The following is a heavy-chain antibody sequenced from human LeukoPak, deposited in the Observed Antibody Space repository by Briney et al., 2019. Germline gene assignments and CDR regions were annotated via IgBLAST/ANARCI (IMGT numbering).Heavy chain of an antibody. V-gene: IGHV3-64D*06. CDR3: VKALTDDAFDI. Sequence: GGSLRLSCAASGFTFSNYEMNWVRQAPGKGLEYFSAISRNGDTTYYADSVKGRFTISGDNSKNTLYLQMSSLRPEDTAVYYCVKALTDDAFDIWGQGTMVTVSS. J-gene: IGHJ3*02. CDR1: GFTFSNYE. CDR2: ISRNGDTT.